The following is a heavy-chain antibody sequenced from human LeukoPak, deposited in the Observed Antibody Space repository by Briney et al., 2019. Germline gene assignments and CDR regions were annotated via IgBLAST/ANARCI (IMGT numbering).Heavy chain of an antibody. D-gene: IGHD6-6*01. CDR2: IYYSGTT. CDR3: ARDFSSSSTVYYYYYMDV. V-gene: IGHV4-39*07. Sequence: SETLSLTCTVSGGSISSGTYYWGWVRQPPGKGLEWIGTIYYSGTTYYNPSLKSRVTISIDTSKNHFSLKLSSVTAADTAIYYCARDFSSSSTVYYYYYMDVWGKGTTVTVSS. CDR1: GGSISSGTYY. J-gene: IGHJ6*03.